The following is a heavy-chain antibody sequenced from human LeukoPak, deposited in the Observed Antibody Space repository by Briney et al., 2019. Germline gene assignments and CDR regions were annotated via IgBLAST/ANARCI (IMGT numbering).Heavy chain of an antibody. CDR1: GGSISSYY. Sequence: SETLSLTCTVTGGSISSYYWSWIRQPPGKGLEWIGYIYYSGSTNYNPSLKSRVTISVDTSKNQFSLKLSSVTAADTAVYYCARGYCSGGSCYSGWFDPWGQGTLVTVSS. V-gene: IGHV4-59*01. CDR3: ARGYCSGGSCYSGWFDP. D-gene: IGHD2-15*01. J-gene: IGHJ5*02. CDR2: IYYSGST.